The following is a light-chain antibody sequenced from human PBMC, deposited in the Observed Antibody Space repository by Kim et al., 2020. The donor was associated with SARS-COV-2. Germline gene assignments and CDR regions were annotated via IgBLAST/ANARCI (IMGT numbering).Light chain of an antibody. Sequence: KTAATSCTRSLARIASNYVHWYQQRPGSAPTTVIYENNRSPSGVPDRFSGSIDRSSNSASLTISELETDDEADYYCQSYDSYNRGVFGTGTKVTVL. V-gene: IGLV6-57*03. CDR1: LARIASNY. CDR3: QSYDSYNRGV. CDR2: ENN. J-gene: IGLJ1*01.